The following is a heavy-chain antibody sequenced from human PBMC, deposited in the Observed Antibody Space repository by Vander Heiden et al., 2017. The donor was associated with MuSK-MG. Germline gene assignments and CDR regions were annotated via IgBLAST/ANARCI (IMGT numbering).Heavy chain of an antibody. Sequence: QVQLVQSGAEVKKPGSSVKVPCKASGGTFSSYAISWVRQAPGQGLEWMGGIIPIFGTANYAQKCQGRVTITADESTSTAYMELSSLRSEDTAVYYCGGGLAASGADYWGQGTLVTVSS. CDR1: GGTFSSYA. D-gene: IGHD6-13*01. CDR2: IIPIFGTA. V-gene: IGHV1-69*01. J-gene: IGHJ4*02. CDR3: GGGLAASGADY.